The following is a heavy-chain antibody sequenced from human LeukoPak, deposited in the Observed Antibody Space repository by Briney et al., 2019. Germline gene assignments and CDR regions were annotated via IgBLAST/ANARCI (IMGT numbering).Heavy chain of an antibody. V-gene: IGHV3-11*01. Sequence: GGSLRLSCAASGFTFSDYYMSWVRQAPGKGLEGVSYISSSGSTIYYADSGKGRFTISRDNAKNSLYLQMNSLRAEDTAVYYCARGSLAARHYYYGMDVWGQGTTVTVSS. CDR1: GFTFSDYY. CDR2: ISSSGSTI. D-gene: IGHD6-6*01. J-gene: IGHJ6*02. CDR3: ARGSLAARHYYYGMDV.